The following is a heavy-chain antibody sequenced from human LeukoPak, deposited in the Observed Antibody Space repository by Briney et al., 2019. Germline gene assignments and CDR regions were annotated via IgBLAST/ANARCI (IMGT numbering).Heavy chain of an antibody. Sequence: SETLSLTCTVSGGSISGYYWSWIRQPPGKGLEWIGYIYYSGSTNYNPSLKSRVTKSVDTSKNQFSLKLSSVTAADTAVYYCATDRHDYKGTYYYYMDVWGKGTTVTVSS. CDR1: GGSISGYY. CDR2: IYYSGST. J-gene: IGHJ6*03. CDR3: ATDRHDYKGTYYYYMDV. V-gene: IGHV4-59*01. D-gene: IGHD4-11*01.